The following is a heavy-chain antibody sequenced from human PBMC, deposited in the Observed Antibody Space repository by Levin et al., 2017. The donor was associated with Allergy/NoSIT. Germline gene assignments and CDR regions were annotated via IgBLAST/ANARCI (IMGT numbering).Heavy chain of an antibody. D-gene: IGHD6-13*01. CDR1: GFNFNNAW. CDR2: IKSKIDGGTT. CDR3: TTDKTGYSSSWYYHYYYYMDV. V-gene: IGHV3-15*01. Sequence: PGGSLRLSCAASGFNFNNAWMSWVRQAPGKGLEWVGRIKSKIDGGTTDYAAPVKGRFTISRDDSKNTLYLQMNSLKTEDTAVYYCTTDKTGYSSSWYYHYYYYMDVWGKGTTVTVSS. J-gene: IGHJ6*03.